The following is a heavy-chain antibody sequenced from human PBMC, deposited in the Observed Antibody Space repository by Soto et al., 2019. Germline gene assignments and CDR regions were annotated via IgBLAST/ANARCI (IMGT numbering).Heavy chain of an antibody. CDR3: ARDLSRYCSGGSCYDSHGMDV. J-gene: IGHJ6*02. V-gene: IGHV4-30-4*01. CDR2: IYYSGST. Sequence: QVQLQESGPGLVKPSQTLSLTCTVSGGSISSGDYYWSWIRQPPGKGLEWIGYIYYSGSTYYNPSPKSRVTISVDTSKTQFSLKLSSVTAADTAVYYCARDLSRYCSGGSCYDSHGMDVWGQGTTVTVSS. D-gene: IGHD2-15*01. CDR1: GGSISSGDYY.